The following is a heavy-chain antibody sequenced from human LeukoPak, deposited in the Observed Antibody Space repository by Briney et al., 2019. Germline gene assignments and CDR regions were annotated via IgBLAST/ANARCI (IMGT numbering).Heavy chain of an antibody. J-gene: IGHJ4*02. CDR2: IYYSGST. V-gene: IGHV4-39*01. Sequence: SETLSLTCTVSGGSISNYYWGWIRQPPGKGLEWIGSIYYSGSTYYNPSLKSRVTISVDTSKNQFSLKLSSVTAADTAVYYCAISRYSGSYYAVDYWGQGALVTVSS. CDR3: AISRYSGSYYAVDY. CDR1: GGSISNYY. D-gene: IGHD1-26*01.